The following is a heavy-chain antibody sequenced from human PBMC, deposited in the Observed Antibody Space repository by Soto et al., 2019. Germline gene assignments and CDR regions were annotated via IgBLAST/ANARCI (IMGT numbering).Heavy chain of an antibody. Sequence: ASVKVSCKASGYTFTGYYMHWVRQAPGQGLEWMGWINPNSGGTNYAQKFQGWVTMTRDTSISTAYMELSRLRADDTAVYYCAKDQGWELDGTYDYYMDVWGKGTTVTVSS. V-gene: IGHV1-2*04. CDR2: INPNSGGT. CDR1: GYTFTGYY. D-gene: IGHD1-26*01. J-gene: IGHJ6*03. CDR3: AKDQGWELDGTYDYYMDV.